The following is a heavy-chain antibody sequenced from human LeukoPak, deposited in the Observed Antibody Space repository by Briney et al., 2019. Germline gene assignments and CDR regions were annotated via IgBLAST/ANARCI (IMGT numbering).Heavy chain of an antibody. Sequence: PGGSLRLSCAASGFTFSSYEMNWVRQAPGKGLEWVSYVSSSGSTIYYADSVKGRFTISRDNAKNSLYLQMNSLRAEDTAVYYCARSYYYDRGMDVWGKGTTVTVSS. V-gene: IGHV3-48*03. D-gene: IGHD3-22*01. CDR3: ARSYYYDRGMDV. CDR1: GFTFSSYE. CDR2: VSSSGSTI. J-gene: IGHJ6*03.